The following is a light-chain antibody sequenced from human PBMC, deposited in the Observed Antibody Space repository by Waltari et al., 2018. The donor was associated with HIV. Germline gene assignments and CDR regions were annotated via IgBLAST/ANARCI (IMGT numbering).Light chain of an antibody. CDR3: QQFGSSRFT. CDR1: QSISGSH. CDR2: GAS. J-gene: IGKJ3*01. V-gene: IGKV3-20*01. Sequence: EIVLTQSPDTLSLSPGERATLSCGASQSISGSHLAWYQQKPGQAPRLLIHGASSRASGIPDRFSGSASGTEFTLSINTVEPEDFVLYFCQQFGSSRFTFGPGTKVDF.